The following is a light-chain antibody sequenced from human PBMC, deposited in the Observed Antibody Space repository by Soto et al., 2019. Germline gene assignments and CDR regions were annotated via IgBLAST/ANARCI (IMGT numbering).Light chain of an antibody. CDR1: SSDVGCYNY. CDR3: CSYAGSYTSLYV. V-gene: IGLV2-11*01. J-gene: IGLJ1*01. CDR2: DVS. Sequence: QSALTQPRSVSGSPGQSVTISCTGTSSDVGCYNYVSWYQQHPGKAPKLMIYDVSKRPSGVPDRFSGSKSGNTASLTISGLQAEDEADYYCCSYAGSYTSLYVFGTGTKVTVL.